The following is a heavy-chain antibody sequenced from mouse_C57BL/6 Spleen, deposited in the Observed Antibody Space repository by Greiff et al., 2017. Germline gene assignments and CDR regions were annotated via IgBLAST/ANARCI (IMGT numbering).Heavy chain of an antibody. J-gene: IGHJ4*01. CDR2: INPNYGTT. CDR3: ARYYDGSSFYAMDY. CDR1: GYSFTDYN. V-gene: IGHV1-39*01. Sequence: EVQLQQSGPELVKPGASVKISCKASGYSFTDYNMNWVKQSHGKSLEWIGVINPNYGTTSYNQKFKGKATLTVDQSSSTAYMQLNSLTSEDSAVYASARYYDGSSFYAMDYWGQGTSVTVSS. D-gene: IGHD1-1*01.